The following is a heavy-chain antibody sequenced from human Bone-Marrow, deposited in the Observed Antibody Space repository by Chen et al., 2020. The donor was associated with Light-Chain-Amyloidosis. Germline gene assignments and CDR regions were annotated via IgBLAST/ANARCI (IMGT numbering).Heavy chain of an antibody. CDR3: ASYNGGAALNI. CDR2: ISWNSNSI. J-gene: IGHJ3*02. V-gene: IGHV3-9*01. D-gene: IGHD3-16*01. CDR1: GFTFDDYA. Sequence: EVQLVESGGGLAQPGRSLRLSCAASGFTFDDYAMHWVRQVPGKGPEWVSSISWNSNSIAYADSVRGRFTISRDNAKNSLYLQMNSLRPEDTAFYYCASYNGGAALNIWGQGTMVTVSS.